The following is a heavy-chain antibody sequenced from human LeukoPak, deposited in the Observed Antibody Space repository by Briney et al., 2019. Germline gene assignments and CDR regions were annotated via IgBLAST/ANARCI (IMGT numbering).Heavy chain of an antibody. CDR1: GFTFSDHY. D-gene: IGHD2-2*01. V-gene: IGHV3-11*01. CDR2: ISSGGSTT. CDR3: ASQKQYQLPPSPFDY. J-gene: IGHJ4*02. Sequence: GGSLRLSCAASGFTFSDHYMSWIRQAPGKGLECVSYISSGGSTTYYTDSVKGRFTISRDNGKNALYLQMNSLRAEDTAVYYCASQKQYQLPPSPFDYWGQGTLVTVSS.